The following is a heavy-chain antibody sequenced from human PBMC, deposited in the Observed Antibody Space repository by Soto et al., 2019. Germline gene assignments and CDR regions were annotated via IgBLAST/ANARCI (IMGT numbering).Heavy chain of an antibody. Sequence: PGGSLRLSRAASGFTFSSYAMSWVRQAPGKGLEWVSAISGSGGSTYYADSVKGRFTISRDNSKNTLYLQMNSLRAEDTAVYYCALSVLILCPGGPFDSWVQVTLITVSS. CDR2: ISGSGGST. CDR1: GFTFSSYA. V-gene: IGHV3-23*01. D-gene: IGHD3-3*01. J-gene: IGHJ5*01. CDR3: ALSVLILCPGGPFDS.